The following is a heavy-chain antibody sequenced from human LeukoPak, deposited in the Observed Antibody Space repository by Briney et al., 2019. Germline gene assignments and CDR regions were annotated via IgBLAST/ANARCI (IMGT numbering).Heavy chain of an antibody. V-gene: IGHV1-24*01. D-gene: IGHD2/OR15-2a*01. CDR1: GYTLTELS. CDR2: FDSEDGET. J-gene: IGHJ4*02. CDR3: ATDLRIWPLDY. Sequence: ASVKVSCKVSGYTLTELSMHWARQAPGKGLEWMGGFDSEDGETIYAQKFQGRVSMTEDTSTDTAYMELSSLRSEDTAVYYCATDLRIWPLDYWGQGTLVTVSS.